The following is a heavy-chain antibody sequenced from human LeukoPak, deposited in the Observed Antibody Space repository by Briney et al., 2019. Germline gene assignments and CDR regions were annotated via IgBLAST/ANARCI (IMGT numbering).Heavy chain of an antibody. J-gene: IGHJ5*02. D-gene: IGHD2-2*01. CDR3: ARGVRGVVVVPAARIRFDP. V-gene: IGHV4-34*01. Sequence: SETLSLTCAVYGGSFSGYYWSWIRQPPGKGLEWIGEINHSGSTNYNPSLKSRVTISVDTSKNQFSLKLSSVTAADTAVYYRARGVRGVVVVPAARIRFDPWGQGTLVTVSS. CDR1: GGSFSGYY. CDR2: INHSGST.